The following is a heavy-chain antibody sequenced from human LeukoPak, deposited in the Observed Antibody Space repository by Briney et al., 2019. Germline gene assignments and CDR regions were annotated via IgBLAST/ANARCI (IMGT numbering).Heavy chain of an antibody. J-gene: IGHJ3*02. CDR1: GFTVSSNY. D-gene: IGHD3-22*01. V-gene: IGHV3-53*01. CDR2: IYSGGST. CDR3: GRRPPDYYDSSGYYYVEHAFDI. Sequence: GGSLRLSCAASGFTVSSNYMSWVRQAPGKGLEWVSVIYSGGSTYYADSVKGRFTISRDNSKNTLYLQMNSLRAEDTAVYYCGRRPPDYYDSSGYYYVEHAFDIWGQGTMVTVSS.